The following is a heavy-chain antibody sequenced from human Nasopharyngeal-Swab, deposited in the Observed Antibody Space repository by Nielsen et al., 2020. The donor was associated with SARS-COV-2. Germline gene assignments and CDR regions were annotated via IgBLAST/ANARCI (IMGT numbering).Heavy chain of an antibody. CDR2: ISYDGSNK. J-gene: IGHJ6*02. V-gene: IGHV3-30-3*01. CDR1: GFTFSSYA. CDR3: AREAMVRGKPTIYYYYGMDV. D-gene: IGHD3-10*01. Sequence: GGSLRLSCAASGFTFSSYAVHWVRQAPGKGLEWVAVISYDGSNKYYSDSVKGRFTISRDNSKNTLYLQMNSLRAEDTAVYYCAREAMVRGKPTIYYYYGMDVWGQGTTVTVSS.